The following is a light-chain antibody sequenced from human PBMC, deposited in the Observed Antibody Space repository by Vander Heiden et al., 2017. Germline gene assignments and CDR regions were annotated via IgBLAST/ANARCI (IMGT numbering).Light chain of an antibody. CDR2: AAS. CDR1: QSIGSY. V-gene: IGKV1-39*01. Sequence: DIQMTQSPSSLSASVGDRVTITCRASQSIGSYLNWYQQKPGRAPNLLIYAASSLQSGVPSRFSGGGYGTDFTLTISSGQPEDFATYYCQQNENTLMYTFGQGTRLEIK. CDR3: QQNENTLMYT. J-gene: IGKJ2*01.